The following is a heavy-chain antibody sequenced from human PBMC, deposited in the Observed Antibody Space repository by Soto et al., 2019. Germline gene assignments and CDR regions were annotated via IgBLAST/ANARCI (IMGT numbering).Heavy chain of an antibody. CDR2: TSSDGGTK. J-gene: IGHJ3*02. D-gene: IGHD2-2*01. CDR1: GFTFSGYS. V-gene: IGHV3-30*14. CDR3: ASWLQWEHGFDI. Sequence: GSLKLSCATSGFTFSGYSMHWFRQAPGKGLEWVAVTSSDGGTKFYADSVKGRFTISRDNSKNMVYLEMNSLRPEDTAVYYCASWLQWEHGFDIWGLGTMVTVSS.